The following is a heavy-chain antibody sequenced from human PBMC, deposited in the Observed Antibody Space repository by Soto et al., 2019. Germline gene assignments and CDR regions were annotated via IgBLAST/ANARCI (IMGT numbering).Heavy chain of an antibody. J-gene: IGHJ6*02. Sequence: SQTLSLTCAISGDSVSSDSAAWNWIRQSPSRGLEWLGRTYYRSKWYNDYAVSVKSRITINPDTSKNQFSLQLNSVTPEDTAVYYCAREPRYFDWPHYYYYGMDVRGQGTTVTVSS. CDR2: TYYRSKWYN. CDR3: AREPRYFDWPHYYYYGMDV. V-gene: IGHV6-1*01. CDR1: GDSVSSDSAA. D-gene: IGHD3-9*01.